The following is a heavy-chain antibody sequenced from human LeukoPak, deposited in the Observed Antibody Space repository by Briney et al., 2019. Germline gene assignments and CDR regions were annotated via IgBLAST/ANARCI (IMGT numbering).Heavy chain of an antibody. CDR2: ICADGRST. J-gene: IGHJ1*01. Sequence: GGSLRLSCAASGFTFDNYAIHWVRQVPGKSLEWVSLICADGRSTNYADSVKGRFTISRDNSKSSLYLQMRSLTTEDTAAYYCAKDSGWQLLRAEYFQHWGPGTLVTVSS. V-gene: IGHV3-43*02. CDR1: GFTFDNYA. D-gene: IGHD2-15*01. CDR3: AKDSGWQLLRAEYFQH.